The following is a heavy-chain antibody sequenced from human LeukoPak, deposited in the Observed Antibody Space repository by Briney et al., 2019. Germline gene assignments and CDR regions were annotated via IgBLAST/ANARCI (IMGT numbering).Heavy chain of an antibody. D-gene: IGHD1-26*01. Sequence: ASVKVSCKASGYTFTSYGISWVRQAPGQGLEWMGWISAYNGNTNYAQKLQGRVTMTTDTSTSTAYMELRSLRSDDTAVYYCARNAVKAYSGSYDFDYWGQGTLVTVSS. CDR2: ISAYNGNT. CDR3: ARNAVKAYSGSYDFDY. CDR1: GYTFTSYG. J-gene: IGHJ4*02. V-gene: IGHV1-18*01.